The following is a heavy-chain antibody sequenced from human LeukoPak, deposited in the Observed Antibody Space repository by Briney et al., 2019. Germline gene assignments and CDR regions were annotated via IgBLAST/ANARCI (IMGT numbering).Heavy chain of an antibody. J-gene: IGHJ6*03. D-gene: IGHD1-26*01. V-gene: IGHV3-13*01. CDR2: IGTAGDT. CDR3: AKSQRGYYPRRTYYYYMDV. Sequence: GGSLRLSCAASGFTFSSYDMHWVRQATGKGLEWVSAIGTAGDTYYPGSVKGRFTISRENAKNSLYLQMNSLRAGDTAVYYCAKSQRGYYPRRTYYYYMDVWGKGTTVTVSS. CDR1: GFTFSSYD.